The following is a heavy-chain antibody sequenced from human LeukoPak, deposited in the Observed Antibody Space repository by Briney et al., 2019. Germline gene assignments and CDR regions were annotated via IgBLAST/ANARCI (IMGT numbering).Heavy chain of an antibody. CDR2: IYYSGST. CDR3: ASRRGSSGWYYFDY. CDR1: GGSISSYY. Sequence: PSETLSLTCTVSGGSISSYYWSWIRQPPGKGLEWIGYIYYSGSTNYNPSLKGRVTISVDTSKNQFSLKLSSVTAADTAVYYCASRRGSSGWYYFDYWGQGTLVAVSS. J-gene: IGHJ4*02. D-gene: IGHD6-19*01. V-gene: IGHV4-59*01.